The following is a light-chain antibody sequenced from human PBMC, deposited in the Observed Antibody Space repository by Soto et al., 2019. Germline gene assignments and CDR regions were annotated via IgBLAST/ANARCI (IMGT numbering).Light chain of an antibody. CDR2: GAS. CDR3: QQYGSSFMYT. V-gene: IGKV3-20*01. J-gene: IGKJ2*01. CDR1: QSVSSSY. Sequence: EIVLTQSPGTLSLSPGERATLSCRASQSVSSSYLAWYQQKPGQAPRLLIYGASSRATGIPDRFSGSVSGTDLTLTISRLEPEDFAVYYCQQYGSSFMYTFGQGTKLEIK.